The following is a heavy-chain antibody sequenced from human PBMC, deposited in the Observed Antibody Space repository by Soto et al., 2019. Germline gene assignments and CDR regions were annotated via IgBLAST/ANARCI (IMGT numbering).Heavy chain of an antibody. CDR1: GYTFTSYD. D-gene: IGHD3-22*01. CDR2: MNPNSGNT. V-gene: IGHV1-8*01. Sequence: QVQLVQSGAEVKKPGASVKVSCKASGYTFTSYDINWVRQATGQGLEWMGWMNPNSGNTGYAQKFQGRVTMNRNDSVRRAHMEQSSLSSEDTAMYYCARGRGIVAVNRFDPWGQGTLVTVSS. CDR3: ARGRGIVAVNRFDP. J-gene: IGHJ5*02.